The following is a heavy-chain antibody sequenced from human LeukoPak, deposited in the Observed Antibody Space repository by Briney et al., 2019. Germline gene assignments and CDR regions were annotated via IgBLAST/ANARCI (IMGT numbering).Heavy chain of an antibody. D-gene: IGHD3-3*01. V-gene: IGHV3-30*02. CDR3: AKCDHLDIWSGP. CDR2: IRSDGSDR. Sequence: PGGSLRLSCTASGFIFTTHGIHWVRQAPGKGLEWVAFIRSDGSDRYTESVKGRLTISRDNSKDTVYLLMISLRAEDTGVYYCAKCDHLDIWSGPWGQGTVVTVSS. CDR1: GFIFTTHG. J-gene: IGHJ5*02.